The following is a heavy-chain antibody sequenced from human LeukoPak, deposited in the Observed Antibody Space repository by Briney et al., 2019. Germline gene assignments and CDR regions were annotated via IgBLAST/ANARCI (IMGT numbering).Heavy chain of an antibody. D-gene: IGHD3-22*01. J-gene: IGHJ4*02. CDR2: IYSGGST. V-gene: IGHV3-53*01. Sequence: GGSLRLSCAASGFTVSSTYMSWVRQAPGKGPEWVSVIYSGGSTYYADSVKGRFTISRDHSKNTLYLHMNSLRAEDTAVYYCARAPEYDSSGYHFDYWGQGTLVTVSS. CDR1: GFTVSSTY. CDR3: ARAPEYDSSGYHFDY.